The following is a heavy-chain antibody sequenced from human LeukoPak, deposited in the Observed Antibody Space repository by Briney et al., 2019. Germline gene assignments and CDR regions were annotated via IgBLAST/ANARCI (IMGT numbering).Heavy chain of an antibody. V-gene: IGHV1-2*02. J-gene: IGHJ4*02. D-gene: IGHD6-19*01. CDR2: INPNSGGT. CDR1: GYTFTGHY. CDR3: ARDQGRDNSGWYPYHDY. Sequence: ASVKVSCKSSGYTFTGHYMHWVRQSAGQGLEWMGWINPNSGGTNYAQKFQGRVTMTRDTSINTAYMELNSLTSADTAIYYCARDQGRDNSGWYPYHDYWGQGTLVTVSS.